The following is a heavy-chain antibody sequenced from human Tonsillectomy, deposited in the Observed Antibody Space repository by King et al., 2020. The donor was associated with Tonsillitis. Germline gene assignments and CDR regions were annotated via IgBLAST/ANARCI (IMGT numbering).Heavy chain of an antibody. CDR1: GDSVSSNSAA. D-gene: IGHD6-6*01. CDR2: TYYRSKWYN. V-gene: IGHV6-1*01. J-gene: IGHJ4*02. CDR3: ARDRIMAMYSSSSMDFDY. Sequence: VQLQQSGPGLVKPSQTLSLTCAISGDSVSSNSAAWNWIRQSPSRGLEWLGRTYYRSKWYNDYAVSVKSRITINPDTSKNQFSLQLNSVTPEDTAVYYCARDRIMAMYSSSSMDFDYWGQGTLVTVSS.